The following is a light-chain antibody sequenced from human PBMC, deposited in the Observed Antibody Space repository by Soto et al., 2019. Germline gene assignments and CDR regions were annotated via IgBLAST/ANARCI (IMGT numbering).Light chain of an antibody. J-gene: IGLJ3*02. Sequence: QSALTQPASVSGSPGQSITVSCTRTSSDVGSYNLVSWYQQHPGKAPKLMIHKGSKRPSGVSNRFSGSKSGNTASLTISGLHAEDEAYYYCCSYAGSSIWVFGGGTKLTVL. V-gene: IGLV2-23*01. CDR1: SSDVGSYNL. CDR3: CSYAGSSIWV. CDR2: KGS.